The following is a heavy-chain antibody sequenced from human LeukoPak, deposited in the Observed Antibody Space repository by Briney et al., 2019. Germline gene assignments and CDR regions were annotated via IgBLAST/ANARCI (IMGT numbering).Heavy chain of an antibody. CDR1: GGSFSGYY. CDR3: ASSPARYGMDV. V-gene: IGHV4-34*01. CDR2: INHSGST. J-gene: IGHJ6*02. Sequence: SETLSLTCAVYGGSFSGYYWSWIRQPPGKGLEWIGEINHSGSTNYNPSLKSRVTISVDTSKNQFSLKLSSVTAADTAVYYCASSPARYGMDVWGQGTTVTVSS.